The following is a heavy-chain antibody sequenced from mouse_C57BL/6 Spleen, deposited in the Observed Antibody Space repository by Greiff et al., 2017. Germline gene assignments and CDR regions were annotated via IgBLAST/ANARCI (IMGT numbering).Heavy chain of an antibody. V-gene: IGHV3-8*01. Sequence: VQLKESGPGLAKPSQTLSLTCSVTGYSITSDYWNWIRKFPGNKLEYMGYISYSGSTYYNPSPKSRISITRDTSKNQYYLQLNSVTTEDTATYYGARSDSSGYSYFDYRGQGTTLTVSS. J-gene: IGHJ2*01. CDR1: GYSITSDY. CDR2: ISYSGST. D-gene: IGHD3-2*02. CDR3: ARSDSSGYSYFDY.